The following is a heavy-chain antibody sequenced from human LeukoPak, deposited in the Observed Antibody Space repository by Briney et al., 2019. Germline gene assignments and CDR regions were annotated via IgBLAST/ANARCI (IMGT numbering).Heavy chain of an antibody. D-gene: IGHD3-10*02. CDR1: EFTFSSYS. Sequence: PGGSLRLSCAASEFTFSSYSMNWVRQAPGKGLEWVSSISSSSSYIYYADSVKGRFTISRDNAKNSLYLQMNSLRAEDTAVYYCARDGPRPPLFGRPGGYFDYWGQGTLVTVSS. V-gene: IGHV3-21*01. CDR2: ISSSSSYI. J-gene: IGHJ4*02. CDR3: ARDGPRPPLFGRPGGYFDY.